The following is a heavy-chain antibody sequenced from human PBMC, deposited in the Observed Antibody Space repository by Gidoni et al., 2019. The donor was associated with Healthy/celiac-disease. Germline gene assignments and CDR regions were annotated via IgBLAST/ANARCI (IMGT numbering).Heavy chain of an antibody. CDR2: IYTSGST. D-gene: IGHD3-16*01. CDR3: ARTSQTGLRFLDV. V-gene: IGHV4-61*02. CDR1: GGSISSGSYY. J-gene: IGHJ6*02. Sequence: QVQLQESGPGLVKPSQTLSLTCPVSGGSISSGSYYWSWIRQPAGKGLEWIGRIYTSGSTNYNPSLKSRVTISVDTSKNQFSLKLSSVTAADTAVYYCARTSQTGLRFLDVWGQGTTVTVSS.